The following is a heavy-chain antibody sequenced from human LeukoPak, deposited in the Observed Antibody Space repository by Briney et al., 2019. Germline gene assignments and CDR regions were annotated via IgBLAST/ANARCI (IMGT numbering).Heavy chain of an antibody. J-gene: IGHJ6*03. CDR2: INHSGST. V-gene: IGHV4-34*01. D-gene: IGHD3-3*01. CDR1: GGSFSGYY. CDR3: ARIDFWSGYYTPNYYYYYMDV. Sequence: SETLSLTCAVYGGSFSGYYWSWIRQPPGKGLEWIGEINHSGSTNYNPSLKSRVTISVDTSKNQFSLKLSSVTAADTAVYYCARIDFWSGYYTPNYYYYYMDVWGKGTTVTVSS.